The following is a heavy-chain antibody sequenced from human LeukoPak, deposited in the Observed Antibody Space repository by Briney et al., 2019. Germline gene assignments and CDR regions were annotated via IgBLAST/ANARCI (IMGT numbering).Heavy chain of an antibody. CDR1: GYTFTSYD. J-gene: IGHJ4*02. CDR3: ARRPSDSRGFDY. CDR2: MNPNSGNT. D-gene: IGHD3-22*01. Sequence: ASVKVSCKASGYTFTSYDINWVRQATGQGLEWMGWMNPNSGNTGYAQKFQGRVTMTRNTSISTAYMELSSLRSEGRAVYYCARRPSDSRGFDYWGQGTLVTVSS. V-gene: IGHV1-8*01.